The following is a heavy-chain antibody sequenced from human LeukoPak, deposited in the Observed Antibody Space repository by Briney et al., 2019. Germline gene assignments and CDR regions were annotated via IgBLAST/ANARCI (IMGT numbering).Heavy chain of an antibody. CDR2: ISGSGGST. V-gene: IGHV3-23*01. J-gene: IGHJ4*02. D-gene: IGHD3-22*01. CDR3: AKDPYYDSSGYFDY. CDR1: GFTFGSYA. Sequence: PGGSLRLSCAASGFTFGSYAMSWVRQAPGKGLEWVSAISGSGGSTYYADSMKGRFTISRDNSKNTLYLQMNSLRAEDTAVYYCAKDPYYDSSGYFDYWGQGTLVTVSS.